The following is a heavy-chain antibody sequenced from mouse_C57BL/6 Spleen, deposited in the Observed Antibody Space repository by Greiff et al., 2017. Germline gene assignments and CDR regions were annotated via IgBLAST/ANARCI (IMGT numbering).Heavy chain of an antibody. D-gene: IGHD1-3*01. J-gene: IGHJ4*01. V-gene: IGHV1-15*01. CDR1: GYTFTDCE. CDR2: IDPETGGT. Sequence: QVQLQQSGAELVRPGASVTLSCKASGYTFTDCEMHWVKQTPVHGLEWIGAIDPETGGTAYNQKFKGKAILTADKSSSTAYMELRSLTSEDSAVYYCTREWGYWGQGTSVTVSS. CDR3: TREWGY.